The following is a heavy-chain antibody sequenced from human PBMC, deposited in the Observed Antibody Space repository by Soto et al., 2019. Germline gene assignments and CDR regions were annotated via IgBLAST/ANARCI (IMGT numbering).Heavy chain of an antibody. CDR3: ARPYGPTSMVDC. Sequence: PSQTLSLTCAISGDSVSTNSATWDWIRQSPSRGLEWLGRTYYRSKWYNDYAVSVKGRITINPDTSNNQLSLQLSSVTAADTAVYYCARPYGPTSMVDCWGQGTLVTVSS. D-gene: IGHD5-18*01. CDR2: TYYRSKWYN. CDR1: GDSVSTNSAT. J-gene: IGHJ4*02. V-gene: IGHV6-1*01.